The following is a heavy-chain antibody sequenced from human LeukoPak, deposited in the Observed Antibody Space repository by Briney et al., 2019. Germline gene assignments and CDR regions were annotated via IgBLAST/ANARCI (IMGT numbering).Heavy chain of an antibody. J-gene: IGHJ4*01. D-gene: IGHD6-19*01. CDR3: AKGIYSSGWSYFDY. Sequence: GGSLRLSCAASGFTFDDYGMSWVRQAPGKGLEWVSGINWNGGSTGYADSVKGRFTISRDNAKNSLYLQMNSLRAEDTAVYYCAKGIYSSGWSYFDYWGHGTLVTVSS. V-gene: IGHV3-20*04. CDR2: INWNGGST. CDR1: GFTFDDYG.